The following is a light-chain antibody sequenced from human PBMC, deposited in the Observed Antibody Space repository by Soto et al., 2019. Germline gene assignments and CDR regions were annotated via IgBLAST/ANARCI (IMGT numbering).Light chain of an antibody. Sequence: EIVWTQSPCTLSLSPGERSTLSCSSIQSVSSSYLAWYQQKPGQAPRLLIYGASSRATGIPDRFSGSGSGSEFTLTISGLQSEDFAVYYCQQYNDRPPITFGQGTRLEIK. CDR1: QSVSSSY. CDR2: GAS. J-gene: IGKJ5*01. V-gene: IGKV3-20*01. CDR3: QQYNDRPPIT.